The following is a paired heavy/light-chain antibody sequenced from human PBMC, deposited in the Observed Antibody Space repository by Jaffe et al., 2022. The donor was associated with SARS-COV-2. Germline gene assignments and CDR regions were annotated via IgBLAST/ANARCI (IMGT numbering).Heavy chain of an antibody. Sequence: EVQLVESGGGLVQPGGSLRLSCAASGFTFSAYAMHWVRQAPGKGLEYVSAVNTNGKSTYYADSVKGRFTISRDNSKNTLYFQMGSLRAEDTAVYYCARYIVTAGYADYWGQGTLVTVSS. CDR3: ARYIVTAGYADY. CDR1: GFTFSAYA. J-gene: IGHJ4*02. V-gene: IGHV3-64*07. D-gene: IGHD3-9*01. CDR2: VNTNGKST.
Light chain of an antibody. V-gene: IGKV1-27*01. Sequence: DTQMTQSPSSLSASVGDRVTITCRASQDISNYLAWYQQRPGKAPKLLIYGASTLQSGVPSRFSGSGSGTDFTLTISSLQPEDVATYYCQKYNSAPRTFGQGTKVEIK. CDR3: QKYNSAPRT. J-gene: IGKJ1*01. CDR1: QDISNY. CDR2: GAS.